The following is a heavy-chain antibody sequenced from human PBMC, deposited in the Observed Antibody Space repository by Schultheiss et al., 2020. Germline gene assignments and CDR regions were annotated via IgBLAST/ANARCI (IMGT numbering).Heavy chain of an antibody. V-gene: IGHV1-18*01. D-gene: IGHD5-12*01. J-gene: IGHJ6*02. CDR1: GYTFTSYG. CDR3: ARSKDSGYDYYYYYGMDV. Sequence: ASVKVSCKASGYTFTSYGISWVRQAPGQGLEWMGWINPNSGGTNYAQKFQGRVTMTTDTSTSTAYMELRSLRSDDTAVYYCARSKDSGYDYYYYYGMDVWGQGTTVTVSS. CDR2: INPNSGGT.